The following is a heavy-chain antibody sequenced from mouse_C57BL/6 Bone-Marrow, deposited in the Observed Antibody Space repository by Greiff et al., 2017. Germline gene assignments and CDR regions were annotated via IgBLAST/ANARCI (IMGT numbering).Heavy chain of an antibody. V-gene: IGHV1-81*01. D-gene: IGHD1-1*01. CDR2: IYPRSGNT. Sequence: VKLVESGAELARPGASVKLSCKASGYTFTSYGISWVKQRTGQGLEWIGEIYPRSGNTYYNEKFKGKATLTADKSSSTAYMELRSLTSEDSAVYFCGYYYGSSYRAMDYWGQGTSVTVSS. CDR1: GYTFTSYG. J-gene: IGHJ4*01. CDR3: GYYYGSSYRAMDY.